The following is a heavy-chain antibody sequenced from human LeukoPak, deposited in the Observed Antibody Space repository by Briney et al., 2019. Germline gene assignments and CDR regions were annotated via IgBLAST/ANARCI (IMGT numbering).Heavy chain of an antibody. CDR3: ARPATPGVFYYYMDV. CDR2: IYYSGST. J-gene: IGHJ6*03. D-gene: IGHD6-13*01. CDR1: GGSISSSSYC. V-gene: IGHV4-39*01. Sequence: PSETLSLTCTVSGGSISSSSYCWGWIRQPPGKGLEWIGSIYYSGSTYYNPSLKSRVTISVDTSKNQFSLKLSSVTAADTAVYYCARPATPGVFYYYMDVWGKGTTVTVSS.